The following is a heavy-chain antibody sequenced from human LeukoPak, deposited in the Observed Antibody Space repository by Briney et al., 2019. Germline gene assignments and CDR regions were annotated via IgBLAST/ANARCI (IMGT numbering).Heavy chain of an antibody. J-gene: IGHJ4*02. Sequence: SVKVSCKASGGTFSSYAISWVRQAPGQGLEWMGGIIPIFGTANYAQKFQGRVTITADESTSTAYMELSSLRSEDTAVYYCARDCSGGSCYSGYWGQGTLVTVSS. D-gene: IGHD2-15*01. CDR2: IIPIFGTA. CDR1: GGTFSSYA. V-gene: IGHV1-69*13. CDR3: ARDCSGGSCYSGY.